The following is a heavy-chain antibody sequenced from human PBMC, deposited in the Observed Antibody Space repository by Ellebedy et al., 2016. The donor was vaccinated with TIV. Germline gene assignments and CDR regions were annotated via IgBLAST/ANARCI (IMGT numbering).Heavy chain of an antibody. Sequence: GGSLRLSCVASDLSFSGYGMYWVRQAPGKGLEWVAVISSDTNHKDYADSVKSRFTIFRDNSKNTLYLHMSSPKVEDTAIYYCARATVTTGYYYDMGVWGQGTTVTVSS. CDR3: ARATVTTGYYYDMGV. J-gene: IGHJ6*02. V-gene: IGHV3-30-3*01. D-gene: IGHD4-11*01. CDR1: DLSFSGYG. CDR2: ISSDTNHK.